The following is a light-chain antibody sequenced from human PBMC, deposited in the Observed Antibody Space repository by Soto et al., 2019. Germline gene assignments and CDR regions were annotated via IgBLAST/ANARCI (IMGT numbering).Light chain of an antibody. Sequence: DIQMTQSPSSLSASVGDRVTITCRASQSISSYLNWYQQKPGKAPKLLIYAASSLQSGVPSRFSGSGSGTDFTLTISSLQPEKIATYYCQQSYSTPLTFGGGTKVEIK. V-gene: IGKV1-39*01. CDR3: QQSYSTPLT. CDR2: AAS. CDR1: QSISSY. J-gene: IGKJ4*01.